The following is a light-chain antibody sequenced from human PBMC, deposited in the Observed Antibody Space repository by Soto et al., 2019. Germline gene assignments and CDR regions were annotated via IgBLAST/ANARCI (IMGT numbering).Light chain of an antibody. CDR3: SSYTSSSIFPYV. V-gene: IGLV2-14*01. CDR2: DVS. J-gene: IGLJ1*01. CDR1: SSDVGGYNY. Sequence: QPASVSGSPGQSITISCTGTSSDVGGYNYVSWYQQHPGKAPKLMIYDVSNRPSGVSNRFSGSKSGNTASLTISGLQAEDEADYYCSSYTSSSIFPYVFGTGTKLTVL.